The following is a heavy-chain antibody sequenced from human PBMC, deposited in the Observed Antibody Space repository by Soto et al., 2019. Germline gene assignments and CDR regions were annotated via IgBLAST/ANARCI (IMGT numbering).Heavy chain of an antibody. CDR3: AKALGSLEYSTLPSLFDS. Sequence: GGSLRLSCASSGFTFSNAWMSLVRQAPGKGLEWVGRIKSKTDGNNNYYADSVKGRFTISRDNSRNTLYLQMNSLRPDDSAVYYCAKALGSLEYSTLPSLFDSWGQGTLVTVSS. J-gene: IGHJ4*02. D-gene: IGHD6-6*01. CDR2: IKSKTDGNNN. CDR1: GFTFSNAW. V-gene: IGHV3-15*01.